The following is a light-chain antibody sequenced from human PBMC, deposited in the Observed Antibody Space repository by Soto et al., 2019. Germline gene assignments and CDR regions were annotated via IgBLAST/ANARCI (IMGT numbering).Light chain of an antibody. CDR1: QSVDSW. V-gene: IGKV1-5*03. Sequence: DIQMTQSPSTLSTSIGDRVTITCRASQSVDSWLAWYQQQPGKAPKLLIYKASSLQTGVPSRVSSSGSGTEFPLTISSLQPDDFATYYCQHYNDYSRVFGQGTKVEIK. CDR2: KAS. CDR3: QHYNDYSRV. J-gene: IGKJ1*01.